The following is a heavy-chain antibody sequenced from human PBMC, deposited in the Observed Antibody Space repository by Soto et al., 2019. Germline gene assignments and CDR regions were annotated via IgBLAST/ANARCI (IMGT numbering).Heavy chain of an antibody. V-gene: IGHV3-23*01. CDR3: ARTYYYDSTGYYRMFDY. Sequence: LRLSFAASGFTFGSYAMSWVRLAPGKGLEWVSVAGPSGSSTFYADSVRGRFTISRDNVENTLYLQMNSLRVADTALYFCARTYYYDSTGYYRMFDYWGQGTLVTVSS. CDR1: GFTFGSYA. CDR2: AGPSGSST. D-gene: IGHD3-22*01. J-gene: IGHJ4*02.